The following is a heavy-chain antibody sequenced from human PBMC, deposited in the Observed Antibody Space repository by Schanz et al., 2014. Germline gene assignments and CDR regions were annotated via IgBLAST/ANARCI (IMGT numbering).Heavy chain of an antibody. V-gene: IGHV3-23*04. Sequence: VQLVESGGGLVKPGGSLRLSCAASGFTFTTHSMTWVRQAPGKGLEWVSGISGSGGSTYYADSVKGRFTISRDNSKTTLSLQMNSLRAEDTAVFYCAKGMGYCSGGTCYDYYYYGLDVWGQGTTVTVSS. D-gene: IGHD2-15*01. CDR2: ISGSGGST. J-gene: IGHJ6*02. CDR3: AKGMGYCSGGTCYDYYYYGLDV. CDR1: GFTFTTHS.